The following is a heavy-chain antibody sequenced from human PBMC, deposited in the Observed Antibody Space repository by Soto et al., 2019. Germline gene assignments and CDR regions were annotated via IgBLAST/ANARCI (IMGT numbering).Heavy chain of an antibody. CDR2: IYYSGST. V-gene: IGHV4-59*01. D-gene: IGHD3-22*01. CDR3: ARGAVGYYDSSGYGSAFDY. J-gene: IGHJ4*02. CDR1: GGSISSYY. Sequence: SETLSLTCTVPGGSISSYYWSWIRQPPGKGLEWIGYIYYSGSTNYNPSLKSRVTISVDTPKNQFSLKLSSVTAADTAVYYCARGAVGYYDSSGYGSAFDYWGQGTLVTVSS.